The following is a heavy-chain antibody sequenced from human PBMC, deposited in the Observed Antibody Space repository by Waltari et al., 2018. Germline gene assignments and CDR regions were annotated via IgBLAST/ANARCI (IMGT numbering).Heavy chain of an antibody. CDR2: ISGNGVSR. D-gene: IGHD1-7*01. V-gene: IGHV3-23*04. CDR1: GFTFTSYA. J-gene: IGHJ6*03. Sequence: EVQLVESGGGLVQPGGSLRLSCAAPGFTFTSYAMNWVRQATGEGPEWVSTISGNGVSRYYADSVEGRFTISRDNSRNTVYLQMSSLRAEDTAIYYCAKAHWDYGNYYYYYMDGWGNGTTVIVSS. CDR3: AKAHWDYGNYYYYYMDG.